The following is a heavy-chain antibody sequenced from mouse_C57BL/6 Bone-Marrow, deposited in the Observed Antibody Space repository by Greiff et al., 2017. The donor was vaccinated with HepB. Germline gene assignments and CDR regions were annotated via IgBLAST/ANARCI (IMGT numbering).Heavy chain of an antibody. J-gene: IGHJ2*01. Sequence: QVQLQQPGAELVKPGASVKMSCKASGYTFTSYWITWVKQRPGQGLEWIGDIYPGSGSTNYNEKFKSKATLTVDTSSSTAYMQLSSLTSEDSAVYYCGPGITTVVGGDYWGQGTTLTVSS. CDR1: GYTFTSYW. CDR3: GPGITTVVGGDY. CDR2: IYPGSGST. D-gene: IGHD1-1*01. V-gene: IGHV1-55*01.